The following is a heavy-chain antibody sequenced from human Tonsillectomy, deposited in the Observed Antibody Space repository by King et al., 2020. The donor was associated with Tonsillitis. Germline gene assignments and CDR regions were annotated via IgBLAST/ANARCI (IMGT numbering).Heavy chain of an antibody. CDR1: GFTFSSYW. D-gene: IGHD5-12*01. CDR2: IKQDGSEK. Sequence: VQLVESGGGLVQPGGSLRLSCAASGFTFSSYWMSLVRQATGKGLEWVAHIKQDGSEKYYVDSVKGRFTISRDNAQNLLYLQMNRLRAEDTAVYYCARDEYSGYEKWGQGTLVTVSS. J-gene: IGHJ4*02. CDR3: ARDEYSGYEK. V-gene: IGHV3-7*01.